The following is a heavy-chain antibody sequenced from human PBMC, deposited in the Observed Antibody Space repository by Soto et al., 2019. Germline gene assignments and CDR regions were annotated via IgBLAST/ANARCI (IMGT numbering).Heavy chain of an antibody. Sequence: SETLSLTCTVSGGSTSSGGYYWSWIRQHPGKGLEWIGYIYYSGSTYYNPSLKSRVTISVDTSKNQFSLKLSSVTAADTAVYYCAIMISKYNWFDPWGQGTLVTVSS. V-gene: IGHV4-31*03. CDR2: IYYSGST. D-gene: IGHD3-16*01. J-gene: IGHJ5*02. CDR3: AIMISKYNWFDP. CDR1: GGSTSSGGYY.